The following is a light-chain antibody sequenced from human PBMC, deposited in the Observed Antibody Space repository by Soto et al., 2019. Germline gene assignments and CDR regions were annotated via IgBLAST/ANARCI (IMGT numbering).Light chain of an antibody. CDR3: QQYGSSHLT. CDR1: QSVSSS. V-gene: IGKV3-15*01. J-gene: IGKJ1*01. CDR2: GAS. Sequence: EIVMRQSPATLSVSPGERATLSCRTSQSVSSSLAWYQQKPGQAPRLLIYGASTRATGIPARFSGSGSGTEFTLTIRSLQSEELAVYYCQQYGSSHLTFGQGTKVAI.